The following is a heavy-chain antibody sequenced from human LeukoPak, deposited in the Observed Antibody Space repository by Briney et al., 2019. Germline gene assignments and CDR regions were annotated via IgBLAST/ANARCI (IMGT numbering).Heavy chain of an antibody. CDR3: ARVIGYSYGYAIDY. D-gene: IGHD5-18*01. CDR2: LYHSGSP. J-gene: IGHJ4*02. CDR1: GYSISRGHY. Sequence: SETLSLTCAVSGYSISRGHYWGWIRQPPGKGLEWIGSLYHSGSPYYSPSLRGRVTISVDTSKNHISLKLSSVTAADTAVYYCARVIGYSYGYAIDYWGQGTRSPSPQ. V-gene: IGHV4-38-2*01.